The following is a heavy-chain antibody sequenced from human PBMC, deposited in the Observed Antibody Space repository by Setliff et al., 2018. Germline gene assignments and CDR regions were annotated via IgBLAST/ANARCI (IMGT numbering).Heavy chain of an antibody. D-gene: IGHD3-3*01. CDR3: ARDEFLEGSYYYYYYMDV. CDR1: GGSISSSSYY. V-gene: IGHV4-39*02. J-gene: IGHJ6*03. CDR2: IYYSGST. Sequence: SETLCLTCTVSGGSISSSSYYWGWIRQPPGKGLEWIGSIYYSGSTYYNPSLKSRVTISVDTSKNQFSLKLSSVTAADTAVYYCARDEFLEGSYYYYYYMDVWGKGTTVPVSS.